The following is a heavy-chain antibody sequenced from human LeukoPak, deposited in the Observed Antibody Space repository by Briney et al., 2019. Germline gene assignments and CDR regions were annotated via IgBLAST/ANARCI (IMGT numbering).Heavy chain of an antibody. Sequence: GGSLRLSCAASGFTFSSYAMSWVRQAPGKGLEWVSAISGSGGSTYYADSVKGRFTIPRDNSKNTLYLQMNNLRAEDTAVYYCAKFRDQYCSGGSCYYFDYWGQGTLVTVSS. V-gene: IGHV3-23*01. CDR1: GFTFSSYA. J-gene: IGHJ4*02. CDR3: AKFRDQYCSGGSCYYFDY. D-gene: IGHD2-15*01. CDR2: ISGSGGST.